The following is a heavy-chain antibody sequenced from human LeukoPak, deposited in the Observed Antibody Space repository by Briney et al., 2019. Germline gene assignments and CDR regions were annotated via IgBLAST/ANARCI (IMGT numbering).Heavy chain of an antibody. CDR2: FDPEDGET. V-gene: IGHV1-24*01. J-gene: IGHJ6*02. D-gene: IGHD5-24*01. Sequence: ASVKVSCKVSGYTLTELSMHWVRQAPGKGLEWMGGFDPEDGETIYAQKFQGRVTMTEDTSTDTAYMELSSLGSEDTAVYYCATSGMATINYYGMDVWGQGTTVTVSS. CDR1: GYTLTELS. CDR3: ATSGMATINYYGMDV.